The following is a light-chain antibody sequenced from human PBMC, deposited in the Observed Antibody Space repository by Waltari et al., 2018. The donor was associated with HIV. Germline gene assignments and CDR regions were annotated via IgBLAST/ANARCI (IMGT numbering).Light chain of an antibody. V-gene: IGKV1-5*03. Sequence: DIEMTQSPSTLSASVGDPVTITCRTSENIGNWLAWYQMKPGKAPDLLIYRASTLKSGVPSRFSGRGSGTEFALTVRGLQPDDFGTFFCQQYNVYPWTFGQGTRVDLK. CDR1: ENIGNW. CDR2: RAS. J-gene: IGKJ1*01. CDR3: QQYNVYPWT.